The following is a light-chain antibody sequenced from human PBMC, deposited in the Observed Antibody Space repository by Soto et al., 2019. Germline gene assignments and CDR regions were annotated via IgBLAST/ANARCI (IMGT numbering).Light chain of an antibody. Sequence: IVMTQSPATLSVSPGGRATLSCRASQSISDTLAWYQQKPGQAPRLLIYSASRGATGFPARFSGSGSGTDFTLTISSLQSEDFAVYYCQQYNNWPPITFGQGTRLEIK. CDR2: SAS. V-gene: IGKV3-15*01. J-gene: IGKJ5*01. CDR3: QQYNNWPPIT. CDR1: QSISDT.